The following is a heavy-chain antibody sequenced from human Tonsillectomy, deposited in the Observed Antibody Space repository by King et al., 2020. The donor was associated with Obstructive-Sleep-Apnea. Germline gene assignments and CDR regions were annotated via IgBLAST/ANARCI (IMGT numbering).Heavy chain of an antibody. J-gene: IGHJ2*01. Sequence: VQLVESGGGLVKPGGSLRLSCAASGFSFSDYYMSWIRQAPGKGLEWVSYISTYSSYTNYADSLKGRFTISRDKAKKSLYLQMSSLRADDTAVYYCAREDCGGDCYWGNLDKGYFDLWGRGTLVTVSS. CDR2: ISTYSSYT. D-gene: IGHD2-21*02. CDR3: AREDCGGDCYWGNLDKGYFDL. CDR1: GFSFSDYY. V-gene: IGHV3-11*06.